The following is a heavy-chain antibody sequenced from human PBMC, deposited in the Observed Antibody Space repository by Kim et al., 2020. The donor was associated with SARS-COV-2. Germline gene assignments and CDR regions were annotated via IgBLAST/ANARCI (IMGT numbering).Heavy chain of an antibody. D-gene: IGHD3-10*01. J-gene: IGHJ4*02. Sequence: ADSVKGRFTISRHNSKNTLYLQMNSLRAEDTAVYYCARGLGSGSYPGVSYWGQGTLVTVSS. CDR3: ARGLGSGSYPGVSY. V-gene: IGHV3-53*04.